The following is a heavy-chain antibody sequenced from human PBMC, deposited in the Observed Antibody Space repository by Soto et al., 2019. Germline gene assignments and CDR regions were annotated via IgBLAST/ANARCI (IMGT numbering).Heavy chain of an antibody. J-gene: IGHJ6*02. Sequence: SVKVSCKASGFTFTSSAVQWVRQARGQRLEWIGWIVVGSGNTNYAKKFQERVTITRDMSTSTAYMELSSLRSEDTAVYYCAADYNFWSGYSNYYYGMDVWGQGTTVTVSS. CDR2: IVVGSGNT. D-gene: IGHD3-3*01. V-gene: IGHV1-58*01. CDR1: GFTFTSSA. CDR3: AADYNFWSGYSNYYYGMDV.